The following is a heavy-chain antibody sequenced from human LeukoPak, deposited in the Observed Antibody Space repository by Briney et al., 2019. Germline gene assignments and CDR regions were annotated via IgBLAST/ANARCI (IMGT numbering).Heavy chain of an antibody. Sequence: PGGSLRLSCTPSGFIFGDYGMSWVRQAPGKGLEWVGFIRGKGYDGTIEYAASVKGRFTISRDDSKSIAYLQMNSLKTEDTAVYYCTRGYGDPQQDDYWGQGTLVTVSS. CDR2: IRGKGYDGTI. V-gene: IGHV3-49*04. D-gene: IGHD4-17*01. CDR3: TRGYGDPQQDDY. J-gene: IGHJ4*02. CDR1: GFIFGDYG.